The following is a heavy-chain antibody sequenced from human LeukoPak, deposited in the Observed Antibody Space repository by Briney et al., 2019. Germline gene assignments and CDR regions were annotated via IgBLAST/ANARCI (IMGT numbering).Heavy chain of an antibody. J-gene: IGHJ4*02. Sequence: ASVKVSCKASGYTFTNYYIHWVRQAPGQGLGLMGIINPAGGSTGYAQKFQGRVTMTRDTSTSTVYMELSSLRSEDTAVYYCARYNGDLTGGFDYWGQGTLVTVSS. CDR3: ARYNGDLTGGFDY. D-gene: IGHD4-17*01. CDR1: GYTFTNYY. V-gene: IGHV1-46*01. CDR2: INPAGGST.